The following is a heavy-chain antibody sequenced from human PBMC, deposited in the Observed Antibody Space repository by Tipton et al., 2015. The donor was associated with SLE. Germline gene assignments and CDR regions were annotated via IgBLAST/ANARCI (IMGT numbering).Heavy chain of an antibody. CDR3: ARESKTYYYDSSGH. CDR1: GGSISSHY. Sequence: TLPLTCTVSGGSISSHYWSWIRQPPGKGLEWIGYIYYSGSTNYNPSLKSRVTISVDTSKNQFSLKLSSVTAADTAVYYCARESKTYYYDSSGHWGQGTLVTVSS. CDR2: IYYSGST. D-gene: IGHD3-22*01. V-gene: IGHV4-59*11. J-gene: IGHJ4*02.